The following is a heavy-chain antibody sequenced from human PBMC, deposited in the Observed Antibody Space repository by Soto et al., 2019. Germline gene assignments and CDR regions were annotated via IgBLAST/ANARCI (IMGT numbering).Heavy chain of an antibody. D-gene: IGHD2-2*01. CDR3: ARHGRLGVVVPAAFDY. V-gene: IGHV4-59*08. Sequence: SETLSLTCTVSGGSISSYYLSWIRQPPGKGLEWIGYIYYSGSTNYNPSLKSRVTISVDTSKNQFSLKLSSVTAADTAVYYCARHGRLGVVVPAAFDYWGQATLVTVS. CDR1: GGSISSYY. CDR2: IYYSGST. J-gene: IGHJ4*02.